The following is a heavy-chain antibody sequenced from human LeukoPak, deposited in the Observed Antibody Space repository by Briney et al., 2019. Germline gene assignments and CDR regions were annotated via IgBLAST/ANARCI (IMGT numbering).Heavy chain of an antibody. CDR3: AKDAITIFGQFYYMDV. CDR1: GGTFSSYA. Sequence: GASVKVSCKASGGTFSSYAISWVRQAPGQGLEWMGGIIPIFGTANYAQKFQGRVTITADESTSTAYMELSSLRTEDTALYYCAKDAITIFGQFYYMDVWGKGTTVTVSS. CDR2: IIPIFGTA. J-gene: IGHJ6*03. D-gene: IGHD3-3*01. V-gene: IGHV1-69*01.